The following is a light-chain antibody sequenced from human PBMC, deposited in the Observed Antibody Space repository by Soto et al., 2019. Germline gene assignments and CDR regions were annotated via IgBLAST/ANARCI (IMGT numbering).Light chain of an antibody. CDR1: QSVSSSY. J-gene: IGKJ5*01. CDR3: QQHDILPIT. Sequence: EIVLTQSPGTLSLSPGERATLSCRASQSVSSSYLAWYQQKPGQAPRLLIHGASTRAPGFPDRFSGAGSGTVFTLTISRLEPEDFALYYCQQHDILPITFGQGTRLEIK. CDR2: GAS. V-gene: IGKV3-20*01.